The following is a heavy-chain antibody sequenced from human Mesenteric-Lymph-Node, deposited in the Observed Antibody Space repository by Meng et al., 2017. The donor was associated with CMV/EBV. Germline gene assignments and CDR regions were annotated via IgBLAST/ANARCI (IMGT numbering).Heavy chain of an antibody. J-gene: IGHJ6*02. CDR2: IYHSGST. CDR3: ARDLVRDYYYGVDV. V-gene: IGHV4-38-2*02. Sequence: ESLKISCTVSGYSISSGYYWGWIRQPPGKGLEWIGSIYHSGSTYYNPSLKSRVTISVDTSKNQFSLKLRSVTAADTAVYYCARDLVRDYYYGVDVWGQGTTVTVSS. D-gene: IGHD6-13*01. CDR1: GYSISSGYY.